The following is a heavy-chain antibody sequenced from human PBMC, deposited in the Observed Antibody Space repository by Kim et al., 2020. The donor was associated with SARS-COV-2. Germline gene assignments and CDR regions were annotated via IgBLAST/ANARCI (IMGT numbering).Heavy chain of an antibody. CDR1: GFTFDDYA. CDR3: ARDTVGATTTRDYYYYGMDV. Sequence: GGSLRLSCAASGFTFDDYAMHWVRQAPGKGLEWVSGISWNGGSIDYADSVKGRFTISRDNAKNSLYLQMNSLRAEDTALYYCARDTVGATTTRDYYYYGMDVWGQGTTVTVSS. CDR2: ISWNGGSI. D-gene: IGHD1-26*01. J-gene: IGHJ6*02. V-gene: IGHV3-9*01.